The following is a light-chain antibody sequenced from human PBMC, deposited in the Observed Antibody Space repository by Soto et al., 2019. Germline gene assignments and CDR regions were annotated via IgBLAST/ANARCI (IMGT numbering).Light chain of an antibody. CDR2: GAS. CDR3: QQYVSSGT. J-gene: IGKJ1*01. V-gene: IGKV3-20*01. Sequence: ESVLTQSKGTLSLSPGERATLSCRASQSVSNNYLAWYQQKPGQAPRLLIYGASNRATGIPDRFSGSGSGTDFTLTISRLEPEDFAVYYCQQYVSSGTFGQGTKVDIK. CDR1: QSVSNNY.